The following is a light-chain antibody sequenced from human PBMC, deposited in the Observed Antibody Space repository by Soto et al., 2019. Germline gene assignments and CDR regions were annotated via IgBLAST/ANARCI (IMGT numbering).Light chain of an antibody. V-gene: IGKV1-39*01. Sequence: DIQMTQFPSSLSASVGDRVTITCRASQSISNYLNWYQHKPGKAPKVLIYAASTLRSGVPSRFSGSGSGTEFTLTISSLQPEDFATYFCQQSYSTPPFTFGPGTKVEIE. CDR1: QSISNY. CDR3: QQSYSTPPFT. CDR2: AAS. J-gene: IGKJ3*01.